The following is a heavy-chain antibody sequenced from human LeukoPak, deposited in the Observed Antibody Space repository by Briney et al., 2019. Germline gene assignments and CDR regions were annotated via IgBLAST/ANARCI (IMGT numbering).Heavy chain of an antibody. CDR1: GYTFTSYY. Sequence: ASVKVSCKASGYTFTSYYMHWVRQAPGQGLEWMGIINPSGGSTSYAQKFQGRVTMTRDMSTSTVYMELSSLRSEDTAVYYCASGDYYDSSADAFDIRGQGTMVTVSS. CDR3: ASGDYYDSSADAFDI. CDR2: INPSGGST. J-gene: IGHJ3*02. V-gene: IGHV1-46*01. D-gene: IGHD3-22*01.